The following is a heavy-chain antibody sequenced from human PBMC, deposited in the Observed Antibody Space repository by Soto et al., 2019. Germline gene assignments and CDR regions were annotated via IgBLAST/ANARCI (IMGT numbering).Heavy chain of an antibody. D-gene: IGHD3-16*01. J-gene: IGHJ5*02. V-gene: IGHV4-4*02. CDR1: GDSISTNNW. CDR3: ARLPERLGGGRFDP. CDR2: SYHSGTV. Sequence: QAQLQESGPGLVKSSRTLSLTCAVSGDSISTNNWWRWVRQPPGTGLEWIGESYHSGTVNYNPSLKSRVTISVDKSKKLFSLNLSSVTAADTAMYYCARLPERLGGGRFDPWGQGTLVTVSS.